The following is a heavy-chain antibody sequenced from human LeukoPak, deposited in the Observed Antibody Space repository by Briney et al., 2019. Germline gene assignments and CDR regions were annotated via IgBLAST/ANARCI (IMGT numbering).Heavy chain of an antibody. CDR3: AGIGYCSGGSCYGPAGGGYFDY. Sequence: PSETLSLTCTVSGYSISSGYYWGWIRQPPGKGLEWIGSIYHSGSTYYNPSLKSRVTISVDTSKNQFSLKLSSVTAADTAVYYCAGIGYCSGGSCYGPAGGGYFDYWGQGTLVTVSS. CDR2: IYHSGST. V-gene: IGHV4-38-2*02. J-gene: IGHJ4*02. D-gene: IGHD2-15*01. CDR1: GYSISSGYY.